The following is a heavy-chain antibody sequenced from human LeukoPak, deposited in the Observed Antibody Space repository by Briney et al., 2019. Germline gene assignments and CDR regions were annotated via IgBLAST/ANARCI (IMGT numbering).Heavy chain of an antibody. Sequence: PGGSLRLSCAASGFTFSSYAMHWVRQAPGKGLEWVAVISYDGSNKYYADSVKGRFTISRDNSKNTLYLQMNSLRAEDTAVYYCASCYGDYAYYYYGMDVWGQGTTVTVSS. J-gene: IGHJ6*02. CDR2: ISYDGSNK. V-gene: IGHV3-30-3*01. D-gene: IGHD4-17*01. CDR1: GFTFSSYA. CDR3: ASCYGDYAYYYYGMDV.